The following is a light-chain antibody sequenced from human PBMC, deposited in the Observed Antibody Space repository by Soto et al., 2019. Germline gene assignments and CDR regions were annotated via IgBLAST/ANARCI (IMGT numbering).Light chain of an antibody. CDR3: SSHAVSNNYV. CDR2: EVS. V-gene: IGLV2-8*01. CDR1: NSDVGGYNY. Sequence: QSVLTQPPSASGSPGQSFTISCTGTNSDVGGYNYVSWYQQHPGKAPKLIIYEVSKRPSGVPDRFSGSKSGNTASLTVSGLQAEDEADCYCSSHAVSNNYVFGTGTKVTVL. J-gene: IGLJ1*01.